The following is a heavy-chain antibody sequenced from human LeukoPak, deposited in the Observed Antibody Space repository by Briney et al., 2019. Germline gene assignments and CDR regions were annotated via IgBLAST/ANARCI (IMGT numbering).Heavy chain of an antibody. CDR2: IFSNDEK. D-gene: IGHD3-22*01. V-gene: IGHV2-26*01. J-gene: IGHJ3*02. Sequence: SGPVLVKPTETLTLTCTVSGFSLSNARMGVSWIRQPPGKALEWLAHIFSNDEKSYSTSLKSRLTISKDTSKSQVVLTMTNMDPVDTATYYCARSIYYYDSRWDHSPDDAFDIWGQGTMVTVSS. CDR1: GFSLSNARMG. CDR3: ARSIYYYDSRWDHSPDDAFDI.